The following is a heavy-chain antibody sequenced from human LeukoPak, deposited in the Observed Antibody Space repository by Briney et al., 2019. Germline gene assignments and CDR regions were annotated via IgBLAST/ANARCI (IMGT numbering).Heavy chain of an antibody. CDR2: IYYSGST. D-gene: IGHD6-6*01. CDR1: GGSISSYY. CDR3: ARDLEEQLVDD. V-gene: IGHV4-59*12. J-gene: IGHJ4*02. Sequence: SETLSLTCTVSGGSISSYYWSWIRQPPGKGLEWIGYIYYSGSTNYNPSLKSRVTMSVDTSKNQFSLKLSSVTAADTAVYYCARDLEEQLVDDWGQGTLVTVSS.